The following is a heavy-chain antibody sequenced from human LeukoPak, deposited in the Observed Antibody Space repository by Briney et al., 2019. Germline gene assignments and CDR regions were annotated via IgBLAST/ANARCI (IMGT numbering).Heavy chain of an antibody. V-gene: IGHV3-23*01. CDR1: GFTFSSYA. J-gene: IGHJ3*02. CDR2: ISGSGGST. Sequence: QPGGSLRLSCAASGFTFSSYAMSWVRQAPGKGLEWVSAISGSGGSTYYADSVKGRFTISRDNSKNMLYLQMNSLRDEDTAVYYCAKMTQDYYDSSGHYWVGAFDIWGQGTLVTVSS. CDR3: AKMTQDYYDSSGHYWVGAFDI. D-gene: IGHD3-22*01.